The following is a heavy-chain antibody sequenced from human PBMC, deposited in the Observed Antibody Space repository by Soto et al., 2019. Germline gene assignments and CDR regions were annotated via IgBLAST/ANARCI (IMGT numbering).Heavy chain of an antibody. V-gene: IGHV3-7*01. D-gene: IGHD3-16*01. CDR2: VKEDGSEL. CDR1: GFNVMSYW. Sequence: LRLSCAVSGFNVMSYWMSWGRQAPGKGLEWVASVKEDGSELYYLHSVRGRFSISRDSAGNALHLTMNYLSAEDTGGYFCARDIGFDYVNWGQGIPVTVSS. J-gene: IGHJ4*02. CDR3: ARDIGFDYVN.